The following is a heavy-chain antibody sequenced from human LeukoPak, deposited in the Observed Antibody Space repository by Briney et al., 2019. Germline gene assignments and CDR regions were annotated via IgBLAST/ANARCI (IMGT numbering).Heavy chain of an antibody. Sequence: SETLSLTCAVYGGSFSGYYWSWIRQPPGKGLEWIGEINHSGSTNYHPSLKSRVTISVDTSKNQFSLKLSSVTAADTAVYYCARGEGPIVVVPAAGPGWFDPWGQGTLVTVSS. J-gene: IGHJ5*02. CDR2: INHSGST. CDR3: ARGEGPIVVVPAAGPGWFDP. CDR1: GGSFSGYY. V-gene: IGHV4-34*01. D-gene: IGHD2-2*01.